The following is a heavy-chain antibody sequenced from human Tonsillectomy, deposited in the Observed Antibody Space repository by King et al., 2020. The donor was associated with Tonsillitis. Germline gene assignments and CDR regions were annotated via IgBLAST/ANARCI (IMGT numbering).Heavy chain of an antibody. V-gene: IGHV4-34*01. D-gene: IGHD6-6*01. CDR2: INHSGST. CDR1: GGSFSGYY. CDR3: AGKGHSTSGRYWYFDL. Sequence: VQLQQWGAGLLKPADTLSLTCAVYGGSFSGYYWSWIRQPPGTGLEWIGEINHSGSTNYNPSLKSGVTISVDTFKNQFSLKLSSLTAAHTAVYSCAGKGHSTSGRYWYFDLWGRGALVTVPS. J-gene: IGHJ2*01.